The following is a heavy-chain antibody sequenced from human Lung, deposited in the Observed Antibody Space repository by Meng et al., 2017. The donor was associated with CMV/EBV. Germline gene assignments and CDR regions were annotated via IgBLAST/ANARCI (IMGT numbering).Heavy chain of an antibody. V-gene: IGHV3-21*01. CDR3: ARSWDGMDV. Sequence: GESLKISCAASGFTFSAYAMNWVRQAPGKGLEWVTSISTTSTYIYYADSVKGRFTISRDNAQNSVYLQMNSLSAEDTGVYYCARSWDGMDVWGRGTTVTFSS. J-gene: IGHJ6*02. D-gene: IGHD6-13*01. CDR2: ISTTSTYI. CDR1: GFTFSAYA.